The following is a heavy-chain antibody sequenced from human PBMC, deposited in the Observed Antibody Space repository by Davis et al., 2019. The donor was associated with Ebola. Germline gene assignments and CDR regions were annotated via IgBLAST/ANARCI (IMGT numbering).Heavy chain of an antibody. D-gene: IGHD3-16*01. CDR1: GFTFGDYA. CDR3: LIGSDY. J-gene: IGHJ4*02. CDR2: IKQDGSEK. Sequence: GESLKISCTASGFTFGDYAMSWFRQAPGKGLEWVANIKQDGSEKYYVDSVKGRFTISRDNAKNSLYLQMNSLRAEDTAVYYCLIGSDYWGQGTLVTVSS. V-gene: IGHV3-7*01.